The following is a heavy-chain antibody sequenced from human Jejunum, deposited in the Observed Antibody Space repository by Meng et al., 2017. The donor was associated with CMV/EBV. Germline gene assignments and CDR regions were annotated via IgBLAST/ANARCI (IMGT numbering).Heavy chain of an antibody. Sequence: SITSSHWWRWVRQSPGKGLEWIAEIDPTEARNYNPSLKSRVTISVDYSKNQFSLMLTSVTAADTAVYYCVRGRCTKTSCYTGAFDHWGQGTLVTVSS. D-gene: IGHD2-2*02. CDR3: VRGRCTKTSCYTGAFDH. CDR1: SITSSHW. J-gene: IGHJ5*02. CDR2: IDPTEAR. V-gene: IGHV4-4*02.